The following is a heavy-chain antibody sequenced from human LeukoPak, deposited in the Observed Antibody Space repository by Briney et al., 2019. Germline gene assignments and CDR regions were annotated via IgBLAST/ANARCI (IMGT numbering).Heavy chain of an antibody. D-gene: IGHD3-22*01. CDR3: VRAYYYDSSGYFPNGMDV. CDR2: IYPDESNI. J-gene: IGHJ6*02. V-gene: IGHV5-51*01. Sequence: GESLKISCKGSGYSFPTYWIAWVRQMPGKGLEWMGIIYPDESNIRYSPSFQGQVTISADKSISTAYLQWSSLKASDTAMYYCVRAYYYDSSGYFPNGMDVWGQGTTVTVSS. CDR1: GYSFPTYW.